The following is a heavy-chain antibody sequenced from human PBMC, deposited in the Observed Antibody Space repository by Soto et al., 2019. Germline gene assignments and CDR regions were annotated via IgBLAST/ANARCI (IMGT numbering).Heavy chain of an antibody. CDR1: GFTFNTYA. CDR3: AKRGILGAQGMAYFDL. D-gene: IGHD1-26*01. V-gene: IGHV3-30*18. Sequence: QVQLLDSGGGVVQPGRSLRLSCAASGFTFNTYAMHWVRQAPGKGLEWVAVITPDGTEQYYADSVKGRFTISRDNSKNTLYLQMNSLGLEDMSIYHCAKRGILGAQGMAYFDLWVRGTLVTVS. CDR2: ITPDGTEQ. J-gene: IGHJ2*01.